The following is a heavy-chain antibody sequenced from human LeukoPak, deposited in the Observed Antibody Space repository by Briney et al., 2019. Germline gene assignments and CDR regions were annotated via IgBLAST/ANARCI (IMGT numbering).Heavy chain of an antibody. V-gene: IGHV3-23*01. CDR2: ISGSGDST. CDR1: GFTFSNYA. J-gene: IGHJ4*02. CDR3: AKDHHYYDSSGYFYDSRYFGY. D-gene: IGHD3-22*01. Sequence: PGGSLRLSCGASGFTFSNYAMSWVRQAPGKGLEWVSAISGSGDSTYYTDSVKGRFTISRDNSKNTLYLQMNSLRAEDTAVYYCAKDHHYYDSSGYFYDSRYFGYWGQGTLVTVSS.